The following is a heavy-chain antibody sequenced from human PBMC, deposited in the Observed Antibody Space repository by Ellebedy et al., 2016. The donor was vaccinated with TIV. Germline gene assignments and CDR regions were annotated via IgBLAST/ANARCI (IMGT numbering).Heavy chain of an antibody. CDR3: TKRGVAWAAFDI. CDR2: ISPSGDIT. J-gene: IGHJ3*02. Sequence: GESLKISCAASGFIFNIFTMNWVRQAPGKGLEWVSAISPSGDITYFADSVKGRFTISRDNSQDTVHLQMHSLRAEDTAVYYCTKRGVAWAAFDIWGPGTLVTVSS. D-gene: IGHD7-27*01. V-gene: IGHV3-23*01. CDR1: GFIFNIFT.